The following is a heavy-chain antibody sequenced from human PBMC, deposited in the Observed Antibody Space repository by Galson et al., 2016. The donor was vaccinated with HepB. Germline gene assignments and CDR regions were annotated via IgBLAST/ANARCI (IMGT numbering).Heavy chain of an antibody. V-gene: IGHV4-61*08. D-gene: IGHD6-13*01. J-gene: IGHJ4*02. CDR1: GGFVSSRGYH. CDR2: SESR. Sequence: SETLSLTCTVSGGFVSSRGYHWSWIRQPPGKGLEWIGHSESRSYNPSLKSRVTISVDTSKNQFSLTLNSVTTADTAVYYCARVNGVRAGTGTGLIDYWGQGTLVTVSS. CDR3: ARVNGVRAGTGTGLIDY.